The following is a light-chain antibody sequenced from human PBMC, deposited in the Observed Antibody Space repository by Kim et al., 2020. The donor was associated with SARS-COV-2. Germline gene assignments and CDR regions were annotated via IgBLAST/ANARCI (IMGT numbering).Light chain of an antibody. V-gene: IGLV1-40*01. CDR1: SSNIGAGYV. J-gene: IGLJ2*01. Sequence: QRVTISSTGSSSNIGAGYVVHWYQQLPGTAPNLLIYGNSNRPSGVPDRFSGSKSGTSASLAITGLQAEDEADYYCQSYDSSLSGVVFGGGTKLTVL. CDR3: QSYDSSLSGVV. CDR2: GNS.